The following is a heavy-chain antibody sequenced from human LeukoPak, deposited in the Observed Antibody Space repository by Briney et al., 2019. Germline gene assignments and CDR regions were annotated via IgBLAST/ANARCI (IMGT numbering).Heavy chain of an antibody. CDR3: ARASYYYYGMDV. Sequence: PSEILSLTCTVSRDSISSYYWSWIRQPPGKGLEWIGYIYYSGSTNYNPSLKSRVTISVDTSKNQFSLRLSSVTAADTAVYYCARASYYYYGMDVWGQGTTVTVSS. CDR1: RDSISSYY. J-gene: IGHJ6*02. V-gene: IGHV4-59*01. CDR2: IYYSGST.